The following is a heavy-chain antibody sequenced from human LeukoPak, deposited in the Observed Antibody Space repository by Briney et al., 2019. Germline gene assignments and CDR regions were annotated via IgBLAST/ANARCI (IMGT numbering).Heavy chain of an antibody. CDR1: GFTFSSYN. J-gene: IGHJ4*02. Sequence: GGSLRLSCAASGFTFSSYNMNWVRQAPGKGLEWVSYISSGSGTIYYADSVKGRFTISRDNAKSSLYLQMDSLRAEDTAVYYCARAYPVASFDYWGQGTLVTVSS. V-gene: IGHV3-48*01. CDR2: ISSGSGTI. D-gene: IGHD5-12*01. CDR3: ARAYPVASFDY.